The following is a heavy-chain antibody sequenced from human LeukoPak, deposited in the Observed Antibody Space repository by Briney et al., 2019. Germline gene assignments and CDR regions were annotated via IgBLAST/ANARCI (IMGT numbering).Heavy chain of an antibody. J-gene: IGHJ6*03. D-gene: IGHD3-10*01. V-gene: IGHV4-4*07. CDR3: ARDHGSGSFNYYYMDV. CDR2: IYTRGST. Sequence: SETLSLTCTVSGDSISSYYWSWIRQPAGKGLEWIGRIYTRGSTNYNPSLKSRVTMSVDTSKNQFSLKLSSVTAADTAVYYCARDHGSGSFNYYYMDVWGKGTTVTVSS. CDR1: GDSISSYY.